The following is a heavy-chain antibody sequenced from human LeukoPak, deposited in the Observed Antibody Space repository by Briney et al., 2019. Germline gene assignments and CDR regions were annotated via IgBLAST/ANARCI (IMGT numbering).Heavy chain of an antibody. CDR1: GFTVSSNY. D-gene: IGHD4-23*01. J-gene: IGHJ3*01. CDR3: ARDDGGNFNDTLDL. CDR2: ITSNSKYI. Sequence: GGSLRLSCAASGFTVSSNYMTWVRQAPGKGLEWISSITSNSKYIFYTDSLKGRFTISRDNAKNSLYLQMNSLRAEDTAVYFCARDDGGNFNDTLDLWGQGTMVTVSS. V-gene: IGHV3-21*01.